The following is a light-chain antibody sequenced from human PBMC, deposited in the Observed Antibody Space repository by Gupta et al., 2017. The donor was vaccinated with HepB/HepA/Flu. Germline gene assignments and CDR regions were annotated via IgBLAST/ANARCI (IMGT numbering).Light chain of an antibody. J-gene: IGLJ3*02. CDR3: TTWDDVLNGRL. CDR2: SNT. Sequence: QSVLTQTPSASGTTGQRVPISCSGRGDALNIVNWSQHFPGTAPNLLIPSNTQRPSGVPGRVSGSKSGTSASLVISGLQSEDEADYYCTTWDDVLNGRLFGVGTKLTVL. V-gene: IGLV1-44*01. CDR1: GDALNI.